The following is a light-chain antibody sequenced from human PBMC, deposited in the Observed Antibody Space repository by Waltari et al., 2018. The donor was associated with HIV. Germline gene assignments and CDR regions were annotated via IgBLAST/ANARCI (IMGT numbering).Light chain of an antibody. CDR3: MQDTHWPFT. J-gene: IGKJ3*01. V-gene: IGKV2-30*01. CDR1: EDLVDSNGNTY. Sequence: DFVMTQGPLSLPVTLGQPASISCRSSEDLVDSNGNTYLNWFLLWPGQSPRRLFFKVSNRDSGVPERFSASGSGTDFTLKIRSVEAEDVGIYFCMQDTHWPFTFGPGTKLDI. CDR2: KVS.